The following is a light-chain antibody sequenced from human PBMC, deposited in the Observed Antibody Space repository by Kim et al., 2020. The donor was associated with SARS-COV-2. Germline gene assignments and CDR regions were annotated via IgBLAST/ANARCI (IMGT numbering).Light chain of an antibody. Sequence: DCIACTETSKDVCDENHVSWCQQHPAKAPELMIYQVTKRPSGVPDSFSGSKAGNTASLTVSGLQAEDEGDYYCSSYAGKKNVLFGGGTRLTVL. CDR3: SSYAGKKNVL. CDR1: SKDVCDENH. CDR2: QVT. V-gene: IGLV2-8*01. J-gene: IGLJ2*01.